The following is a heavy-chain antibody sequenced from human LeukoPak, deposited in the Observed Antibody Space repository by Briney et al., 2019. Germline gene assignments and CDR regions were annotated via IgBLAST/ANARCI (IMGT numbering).Heavy chain of an antibody. CDR2: IVVGSGNT. CDR1: GFTFTSSA. D-gene: IGHD3-3*01. J-gene: IGHJ6*02. Sequence: SVKVSCKASGFTFTSSATQWVRQARGQRLEWIGWIVVGSGNTNYAQKFQERVTITRDMSTSTAYMELSSLRSEDTAVYYCAASSPITIFGVFGMDVWGQGTTVTVSS. CDR3: AASSPITIFGVFGMDV. V-gene: IGHV1-58*02.